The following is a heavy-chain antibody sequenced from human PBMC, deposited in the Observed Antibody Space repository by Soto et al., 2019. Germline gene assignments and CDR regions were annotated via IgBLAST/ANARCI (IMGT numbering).Heavy chain of an antibody. J-gene: IGHJ4*02. Sequence: QVQLVESGGGVVQPGRSLRLSCAASGFSFSSCAMHWVRQAPGKGLERVAVVSHDGSNKYYADSVKGRFTISRDNSINTVYLQMNSLRAEDTAVYYCVRVSIAVAGIAYYFDYWGQGTLVTVSS. V-gene: IGHV3-30-3*01. CDR1: GFSFSSCA. CDR2: VSHDGSNK. D-gene: IGHD6-19*01. CDR3: VRVSIAVAGIAYYFDY.